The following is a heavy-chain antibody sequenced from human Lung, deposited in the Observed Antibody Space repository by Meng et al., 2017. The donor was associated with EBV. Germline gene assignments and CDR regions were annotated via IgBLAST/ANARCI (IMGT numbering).Heavy chain of an antibody. Sequence: QVQLEDSWGGLGHPGGAWRLSCLATAFTFRLYYMNWSRQALGRGLEWISSVSHTDETSFYADSVRGRFSISRDDAKDSLFLQMDGLRAEDTAVYYCARGNHYSSFVWDSWGQGTLVTVSS. V-gene: IGHV3-11*01. D-gene: IGHD6-6*01. CDR3: ARGNHYSSFVWDS. J-gene: IGHJ4*02. CDR1: AFTFRLYY. CDR2: VSHTDETS.